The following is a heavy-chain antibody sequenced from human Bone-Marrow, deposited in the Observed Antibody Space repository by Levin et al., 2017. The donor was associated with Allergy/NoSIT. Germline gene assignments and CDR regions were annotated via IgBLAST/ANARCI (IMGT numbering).Heavy chain of an antibody. J-gene: IGHJ6*02. V-gene: IGHV3-21*01. CDR2: INSGSTDI. CDR3: ARDRTYGILRNYGMDV. D-gene: IGHD3-9*01. Sequence: GESLKISCAASGFNFSTYNMNWVRQAPGKALEWVSSINSGSTDIYYADSLKGRFTISRDNAENSLYLQMKGLRDGDTAVYYCARDRTYGILRNYGMDVWGQGTTVTVSS. CDR1: GFNFSTYN.